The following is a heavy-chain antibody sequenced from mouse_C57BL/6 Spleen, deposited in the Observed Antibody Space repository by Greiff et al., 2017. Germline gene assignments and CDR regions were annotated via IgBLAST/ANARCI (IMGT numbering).Heavy chain of an antibody. CDR3: ARSSFYAMDG. J-gene: IGHJ4*01. CDR2: INPSSGYT. CDR1: GYTFTSYT. Sequence: QVQLQQSGAELARPGASVKMSCKASGYTFTSYTMHWVKQRPGQGLEWIGYINPSSGYTKYNQKFKDKATLTLDKSSSTAYMQLSSLTSEDSAVYYCARSSFYAMDGWGQRTSGTFSS. V-gene: IGHV1-4*01. D-gene: IGHD1-1*01.